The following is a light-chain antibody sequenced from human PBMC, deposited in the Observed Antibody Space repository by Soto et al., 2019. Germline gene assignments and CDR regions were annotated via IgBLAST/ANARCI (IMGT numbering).Light chain of an antibody. Sequence: EIVLTQSPGTLSLSPGERATLSCRASQSVSSSYLAWYQQKPGQAPRLLIYGASSRATGIPDRFSGSGSETVFSLTISRLEPVDSAVYYCQQSGTSPYTFGQGTKLEI. CDR1: QSVSSSY. CDR3: QQSGTSPYT. CDR2: GAS. V-gene: IGKV3-20*01. J-gene: IGKJ2*01.